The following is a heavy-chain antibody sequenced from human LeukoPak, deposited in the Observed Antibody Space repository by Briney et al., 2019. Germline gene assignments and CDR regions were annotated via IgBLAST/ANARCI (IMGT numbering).Heavy chain of an antibody. J-gene: IGHJ4*02. D-gene: IGHD2-2*01. V-gene: IGHV3-23*01. CDR1: GFTFSSYA. CDR2: ISGSGGST. CDR3: AKHPHIVIVPASFFY. Sequence: GGSLRLSCAASGFTFSSYAMSWVRQAPGKGLEWVSAISGSGGSTYYADSVKGRFTISRDNSKNTLYLQMNSLRAEDTAVYYCAKHPHIVIVPASFFYWGQGTLVTVSS.